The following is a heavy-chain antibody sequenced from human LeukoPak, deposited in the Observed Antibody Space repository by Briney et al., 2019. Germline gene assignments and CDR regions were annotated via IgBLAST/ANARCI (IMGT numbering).Heavy chain of an antibody. Sequence: GASVKVSCKASGGTFSSYAISWVRQAPGQGLEWMGGIIPIFGTANYAQKFQGRVTITADESTSTAYMELSSLRSEDTAVYYCASPPNSQYCDILTGYPVWGQGTTVTVSS. V-gene: IGHV1-69*13. D-gene: IGHD3-9*01. CDR2: IIPIFGTA. CDR3: ASPPNSQYCDILTGYPV. CDR1: GGTFSSYA. J-gene: IGHJ6*02.